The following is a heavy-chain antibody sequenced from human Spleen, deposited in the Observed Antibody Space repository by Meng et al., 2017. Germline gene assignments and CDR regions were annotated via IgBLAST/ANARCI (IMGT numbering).Heavy chain of an antibody. D-gene: IGHD4-11*01. J-gene: IGHJ4*02. CDR2: INHSGST. V-gene: IGHV4-34*01. CDR3: ARGPTTMAHDFNY. Sequence: QVQRQYGGSGLLKPSGTLVLTCAVYGGSFSGYYWSWIRQPPGKGLEWIGEINHSGSTNYNPSLESRATISVDTSQNNLSLKLSSVTAADSAVYYCARGPTTMAHDFNYWGQGTLVTVSS. CDR1: GGSFSGYY.